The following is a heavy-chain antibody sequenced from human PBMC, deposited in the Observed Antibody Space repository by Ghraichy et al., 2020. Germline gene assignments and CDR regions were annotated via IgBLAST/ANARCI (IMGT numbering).Heavy chain of an antibody. D-gene: IGHD1-26*01. J-gene: IGHJ4*02. Sequence: GESLNISCAASGFTFSGYDMSWIRQASGKGLEWVSYISDSGSTIYYADSVKGRFTISRDNAKNSLYLQMDSLRVDDTAVYYCARGVSYPGYWGQGTLVTVSS. CDR3: ARGVSYPGY. V-gene: IGHV3-11*01. CDR1: GFTFSGYD. CDR2: ISDSGSTI.